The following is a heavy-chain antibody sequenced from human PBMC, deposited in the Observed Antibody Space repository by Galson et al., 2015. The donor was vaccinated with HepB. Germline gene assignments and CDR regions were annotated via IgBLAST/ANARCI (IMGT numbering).Heavy chain of an antibody. Sequence: SVKVSCKASGGTFSSYAISWVRQAPGQGLEWMGGIIPIFGTANYAQKFQGRVTITADESTSTAYMELSSLRSEDTAVYYCATSLRFLEWFDYWGQGTLVTVSS. CDR3: ATSLRFLEWFDY. V-gene: IGHV1-69*13. CDR1: GGTFSSYA. J-gene: IGHJ5*01. CDR2: IIPIFGTA. D-gene: IGHD3-3*01.